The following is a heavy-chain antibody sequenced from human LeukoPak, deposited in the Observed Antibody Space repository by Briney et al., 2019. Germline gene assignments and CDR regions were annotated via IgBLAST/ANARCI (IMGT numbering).Heavy chain of an antibody. J-gene: IGHJ4*02. CDR2: ISGSGGST. CDR3: AKDDSSWMRVALDY. V-gene: IGHV3-23*01. D-gene: IGHD6-13*01. CDR1: GFTFSSYA. Sequence: GGSLRLSCAASGFTFSSYAMSWVRQAPGKGLEWVSAISGSGGSTCYADSVKGRFTISRDNSKNTLYLQMNSLRAEDTAVYYCAKDDSSWMRVALDYWGQGTLVTVSS.